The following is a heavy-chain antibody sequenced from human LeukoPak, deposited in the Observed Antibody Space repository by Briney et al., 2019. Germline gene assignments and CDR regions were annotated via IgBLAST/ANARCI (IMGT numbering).Heavy chain of an antibody. J-gene: IGHJ6*02. CDR2: ISSSSSTI. V-gene: IGHV3-48*04. D-gene: IGHD1-26*01. CDR1: GFTFSSYS. Sequence: GGSLRLSCAASGFTFSSYSMNWVRQAPGKGLEWVSYISSSSSTIYYADSVKGRFTISRDNAKNSLYLQMNSLRAEDTALYYCAKGKKLSGSYSRVYYYYGMDVWGQGTTVTVSS. CDR3: AKGKKLSGSYSRVYYYYGMDV.